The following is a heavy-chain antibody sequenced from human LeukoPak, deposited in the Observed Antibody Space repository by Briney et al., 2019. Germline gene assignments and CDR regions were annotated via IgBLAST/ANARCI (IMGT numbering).Heavy chain of an antibody. CDR3: ARDLRKSADYYFDY. V-gene: IGHV3-30*04. J-gene: IGHJ4*02. CDR2: ISFDGRDK. Sequence: PGGSLRLSCAASGCIFNNNAIHWVRQAPGKGLEWVAVISFDGRDKHHADSVKGRFTISRDNSKNTLYLQMSSLRVEDTAMYYCARDLRKSADYYFDYWGQGTLVTVSS. D-gene: IGHD3/OR15-3a*01. CDR1: GCIFNNNA.